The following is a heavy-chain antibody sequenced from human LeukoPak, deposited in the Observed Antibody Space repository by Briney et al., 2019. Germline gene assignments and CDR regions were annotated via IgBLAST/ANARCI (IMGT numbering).Heavy chain of an antibody. J-gene: IGHJ4*02. CDR1: GFTFSSYS. CDR3: AKYWSGGSYDYFDY. Sequence: PGGSLRLSCAASGFTFSSYSMNWVRQAPGKGLEWVSYISSSSSTIYYADSVKGRFTISRDNAKNTLYLQMNSLRAEDTAVYYCAKYWSGGSYDYFDYWGQGTLVTVSS. CDR2: ISSSSSTI. D-gene: IGHD1-26*01. V-gene: IGHV3-48*01.